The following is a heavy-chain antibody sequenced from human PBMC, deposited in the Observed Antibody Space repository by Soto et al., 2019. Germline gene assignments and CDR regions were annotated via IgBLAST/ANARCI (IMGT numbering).Heavy chain of an antibody. Sequence: SVKVSCKASGGTFSSYAIRWVRKAPGQGLEWKGGILPIFGTANYAQKFQGRVTITADESTSTAYMELSSLRSEDTAVYYCARGGYCTNGVCYTRHYYYYGMDVWGQGTTVTVSS. CDR2: ILPIFGTA. J-gene: IGHJ6*02. CDR1: GGTFSSYA. V-gene: IGHV1-69*13. D-gene: IGHD2-8*01. CDR3: ARGGYCTNGVCYTRHYYYYGMDV.